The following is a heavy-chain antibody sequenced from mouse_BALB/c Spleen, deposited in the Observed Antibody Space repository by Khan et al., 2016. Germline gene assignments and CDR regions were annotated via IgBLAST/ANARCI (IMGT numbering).Heavy chain of an antibody. Sequence: QIQLVQSGPELKKPGKTVKISCKASGYTFTNYGMNWVKQAPGKGLKWMGWINTYSGESTYAADFKGRFAFSLETSANTAYLQINNLKNEDAATDCCARYRYYYGSSRYFDVWGAGTTVTVSS. CDR2: INTYSGES. V-gene: IGHV9-3-1*01. CDR3: ARYRYYYGSSRYFDV. D-gene: IGHD1-1*01. CDR1: GYTFTNYG. J-gene: IGHJ1*01.